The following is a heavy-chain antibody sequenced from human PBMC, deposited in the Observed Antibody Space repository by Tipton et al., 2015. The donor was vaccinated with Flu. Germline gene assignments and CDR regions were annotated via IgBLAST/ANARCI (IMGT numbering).Heavy chain of an antibody. CDR2: ISGSGGST. D-gene: IGHD6-13*01. J-gene: IGHJ4*02. V-gene: IGHV3-23*01. CDR3: AKDGYSSRSLDY. CDR1: GFTFSSYA. Sequence: CAASGFTFSSYAMSWVRQAPGKGLEWVSAISGSGGSTYYADSVKGRFTISRDNSKKTLYLQMNSLRAEDTAVYYCAKDGYSSRSLDYWGQGTLVTVSS.